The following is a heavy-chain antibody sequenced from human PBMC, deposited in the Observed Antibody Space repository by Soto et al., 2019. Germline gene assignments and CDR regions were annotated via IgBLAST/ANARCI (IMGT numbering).Heavy chain of an antibody. Sequence: EVHLVESGGGLVQPGGSLRLSCAASGFTVSSKYMSWVRQAPGKGLEWGSLIQSGGPTYYADSVKGRSTISRDTAENTLHLQMDSLRAEDTAVYYGARDVVLCDVGRCYGGPLDAGGKGTTVTVSS. V-gene: IGHV3-66*01. CDR3: ARDVVLCDVGRCYGGPLDA. CDR2: IQSGGPT. CDR1: GFTVSSKY. J-gene: IGHJ6*04. D-gene: IGHD2-15*01.